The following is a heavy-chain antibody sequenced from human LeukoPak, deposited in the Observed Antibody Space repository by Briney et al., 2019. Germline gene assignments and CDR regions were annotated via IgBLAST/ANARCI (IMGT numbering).Heavy chain of an antibody. CDR1: GGSFSGYY. Sequence: SETLSLTCAVYGGSFSGYYWSWSRQPTGKGLKWIGEINHSGSTNYNPSLKSRVTISVDTSKNQFSLKLSSVTAADTAVYYCATYSTSGGSFHYWGQGTLVTVSS. V-gene: IGHV4-34*01. CDR3: ATYSTSGGSFHY. D-gene: IGHD6-6*01. J-gene: IGHJ4*02. CDR2: INHSGST.